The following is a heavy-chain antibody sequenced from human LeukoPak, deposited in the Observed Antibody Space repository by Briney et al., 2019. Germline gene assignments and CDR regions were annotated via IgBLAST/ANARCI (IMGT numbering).Heavy chain of an antibody. Sequence: SGGSLRLSCAASGFTFSSYAMSWVRQAPGKGLEWVSTISGSGDSTYYADSVKGRFTISRDNSRNTLYLQMNSLRAEDKAVYYCAKQSTFYGPFDYWGQGTLVTVSS. J-gene: IGHJ4*02. CDR2: ISGSGDST. CDR1: GFTFSSYA. D-gene: IGHD2/OR15-2a*01. CDR3: AKQSTFYGPFDY. V-gene: IGHV3-23*01.